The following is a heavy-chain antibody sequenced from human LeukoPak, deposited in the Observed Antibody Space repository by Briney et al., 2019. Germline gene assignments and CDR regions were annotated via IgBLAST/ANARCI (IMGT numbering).Heavy chain of an antibody. CDR3: ARALRVATRYSGSYGA. J-gene: IGHJ5*02. CDR2: INPNSGGT. Sequence: ASVKASCKASGYTFTGYYMHWVRQAPGQGLEWMGWINPNSGGTNYAQKFQGRVTMTRDTSISTAYMELSRLRSDDTAVYYCARALRVATRYSGSYGAWGQGTLVTVSS. D-gene: IGHD1-26*01. V-gene: IGHV1-2*02. CDR1: GYTFTGYY.